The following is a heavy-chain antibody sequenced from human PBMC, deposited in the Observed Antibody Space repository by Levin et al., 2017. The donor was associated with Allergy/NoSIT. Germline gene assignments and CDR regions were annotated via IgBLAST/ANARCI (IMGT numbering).Heavy chain of an antibody. D-gene: IGHD2-15*01. V-gene: IGHV3-11*01. CDR2: ISSSGSTI. Sequence: GGSLRLSCAASGFTFSDYYMSWIRQAPGKGLEWVSYISSSGSTIYYADSVKGRFTISRDNAKNSLYLQMNSLRAEDTAVYYCAGESAATSYYYYGMDVWGQGTTVTVSS. CDR3: AGESAATSYYYYGMDV. J-gene: IGHJ6*02. CDR1: GFTFSDYY.